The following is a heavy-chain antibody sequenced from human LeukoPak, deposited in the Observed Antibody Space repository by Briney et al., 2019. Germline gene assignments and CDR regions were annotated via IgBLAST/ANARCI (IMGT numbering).Heavy chain of an antibody. J-gene: IGHJ4*02. V-gene: IGHV5-51*01. CDR3: ARQGYSSSWYLTPSDY. CDR2: IYPGDSDT. Sequence: GESLKISCQGSGYIFTIYWIGWVRQMPGKGLEWMGIIYPGDSDTRYSPSFQGQVTISADKSISTAYLQWSSLKASDTAMYYCARQGYSSSWYLTPSDYWGQGTLVTVSS. CDR1: GYIFTIYW. D-gene: IGHD6-13*01.